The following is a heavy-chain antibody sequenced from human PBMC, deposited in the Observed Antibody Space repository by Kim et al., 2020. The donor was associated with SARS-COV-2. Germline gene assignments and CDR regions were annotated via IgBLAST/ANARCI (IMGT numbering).Heavy chain of an antibody. CDR3: ATVKGGTAKYDAYDI. J-gene: IGHJ3*02. V-gene: IGHV3-74*01. Sequence: DSVKGRFTIARDNAENTLYLQMNSLRAEDTAMYYCATVKGGTAKYDAYDIWGQGTMVTVSS. D-gene: IGHD3-16*01.